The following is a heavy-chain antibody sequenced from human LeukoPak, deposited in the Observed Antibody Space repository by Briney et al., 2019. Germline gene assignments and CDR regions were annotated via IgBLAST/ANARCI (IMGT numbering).Heavy chain of an antibody. CDR3: AKHLSYYYDSSGKREYFQH. V-gene: IGHV3-23*01. CDR1: RFTFSSYS. J-gene: IGHJ1*01. D-gene: IGHD3-22*01. CDR2: ISGSVGST. Sequence: PGSSLSHSCAPPRFTFSSYSMSFVRLAPGNRLECVSAISGSVGSTYCADSVKGRFTISIDNSKNTLYLQMNSLRAEDTAVYYCAKHLSYYYDSSGKREYFQHWGQGTLVTVSS.